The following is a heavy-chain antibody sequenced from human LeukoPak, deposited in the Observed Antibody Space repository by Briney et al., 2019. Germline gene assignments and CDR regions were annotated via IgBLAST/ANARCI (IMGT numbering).Heavy chain of an antibody. V-gene: IGHV3-21*06. Sequence: GGSLRLSCTGSGFTFSAYDMNWVRLAPGKGLEWVSSISGRSTHIYYTESAKGRFSISRDNAENSLYLQMNSLRAEDTAVYYCARAFPPLRTSAAGDFWGQGTLVTVSS. CDR1: GFTFSAYD. D-gene: IGHD6-25*01. CDR2: ISGRSTHI. CDR3: ARAFPPLRTSAAGDF. J-gene: IGHJ4*02.